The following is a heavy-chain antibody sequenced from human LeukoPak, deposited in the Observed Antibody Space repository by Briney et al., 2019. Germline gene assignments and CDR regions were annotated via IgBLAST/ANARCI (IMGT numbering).Heavy chain of an antibody. CDR2: IIPIFGTA. CDR3: ARDRYCTNGVCYQYY. J-gene: IGHJ4*02. CDR1: GGTFSSYA. D-gene: IGHD2-8*01. Sequence: ASVKVSCKASGGTFSSYAISWVRQTPGQGLEWMGRIIPIFGTANYAQKFQGRVTITTDESTSTAYMELSSLRSEDTAVYYCARDRYCTNGVCYQYYWGQGTLVTVSS. V-gene: IGHV1-69*05.